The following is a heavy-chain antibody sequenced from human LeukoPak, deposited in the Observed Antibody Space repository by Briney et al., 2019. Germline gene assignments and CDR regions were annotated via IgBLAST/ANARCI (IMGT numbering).Heavy chain of an antibody. V-gene: IGHV4-30-2*01. CDR1: GGSISSGGYS. D-gene: IGHD1-26*01. CDR2: IYHSGST. Sequence: SQTLSLTCAVSGGSISSGGYSWSWIRQPPGKGLEWIGYIYHSGSTYYNPSLKSRVTISVDRSKNQFSLKLNSVIVADTAVYYCARDQRVGATSNYYGMDVWGQGTTVTVSS. J-gene: IGHJ6*02. CDR3: ARDQRVGATSNYYGMDV.